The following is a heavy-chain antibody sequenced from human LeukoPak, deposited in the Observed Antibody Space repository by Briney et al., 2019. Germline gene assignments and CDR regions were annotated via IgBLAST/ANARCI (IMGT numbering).Heavy chain of an antibody. J-gene: IGHJ3*02. Sequence: SETLSLTCAVYGGSFSGYYWSWIRQPPGKGLEWIGEINHSGSTNYNPSLKSRVTISVDTSKNQFSLKLSSVTAADTAVYFCARHSVLLWFGEALSAFDIWGQGTMVTVSS. CDR3: ARHSVLLWFGEALSAFDI. V-gene: IGHV4-34*01. CDR2: INHSGST. CDR1: GGSFSGYY. D-gene: IGHD3-10*01.